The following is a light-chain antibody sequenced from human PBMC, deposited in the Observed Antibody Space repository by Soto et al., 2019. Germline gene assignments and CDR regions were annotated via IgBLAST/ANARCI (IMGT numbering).Light chain of an antibody. Sequence: QPVLTQPPSASGTPGQRVTISCSGSSSNIGSNTVNWYQQLPGTAPKLLIYSNSQRPSGVPDRFSGSKSGTAASLAISGLQSEDEADYYCAAWDDSLKEPVFGGGTQLTVL. CDR1: SSNIGSNT. CDR3: AAWDDSLKEPV. CDR2: SNS. J-gene: IGLJ7*01. V-gene: IGLV1-44*01.